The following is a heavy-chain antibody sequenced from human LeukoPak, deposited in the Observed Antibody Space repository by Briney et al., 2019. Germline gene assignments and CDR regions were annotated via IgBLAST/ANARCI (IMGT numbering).Heavy chain of an antibody. D-gene: IGHD2-15*01. Sequence: ASVKVSCKASGYPFTGYYMHWVRQAPGQGLEWMGWINPNSGGTNYAQKFQGRVTMTRDTSISTAYMELSRLRSDDTAVYYCARSQWSGDWFDPWGQGTLVTVSS. CDR3: ARSQWSGDWFDP. CDR2: INPNSGGT. J-gene: IGHJ5*02. V-gene: IGHV1-2*02. CDR1: GYPFTGYY.